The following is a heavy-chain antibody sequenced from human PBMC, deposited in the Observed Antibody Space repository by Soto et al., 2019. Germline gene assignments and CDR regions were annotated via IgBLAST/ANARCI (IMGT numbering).Heavy chain of an antibody. V-gene: IGHV1-18*01. CDR1: GYAITSYG. Sequence: GTSVKLSCKASGYAITSYGISWLRQAPGQGLEWMGWISAYNGNTNYAQKLQGRVTMTTDTSTSTAYMELRSLRSDDTAVYYCARHKYGRNYFDYWGQGTLVTVSS. CDR2: ISAYNGNT. J-gene: IGHJ4*02. D-gene: IGHD4-17*01. CDR3: ARHKYGRNYFDY.